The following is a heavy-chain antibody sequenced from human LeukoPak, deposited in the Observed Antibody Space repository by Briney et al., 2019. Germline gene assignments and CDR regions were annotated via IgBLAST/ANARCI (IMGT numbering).Heavy chain of an antibody. CDR3: ARLSSDWSDAFDI. CDR1: GGSISSYY. CDR2: IYYSGST. Sequence: PSETLSLTCTVSGGSISSYYWSWIRQPPGKGLEWIGYIYYSGSTNYNPSLKSRVTMSVDTSKNQFSLKLSSVTAADTAVYYCARLSSDWSDAFDIWGQGTMVTVSS. V-gene: IGHV4-59*08. D-gene: IGHD3-9*01. J-gene: IGHJ3*02.